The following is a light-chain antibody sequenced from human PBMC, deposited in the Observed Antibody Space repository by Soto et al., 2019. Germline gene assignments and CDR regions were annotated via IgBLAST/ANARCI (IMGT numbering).Light chain of an antibody. V-gene: IGLV2-14*01. CDR2: DVS. J-gene: IGLJ2*01. CDR3: RSNTSSNTLVG. Sequence: QSALTQPASVSGSPGQSITISCTGTSSDVGGYNYVSWYQQHPGKAPKLMIYDVSNRPSGVSNRFSSSKSGNTASLTISGLQAEDEADYYCRSNTSSNTLVGFGGGNKLTVL. CDR1: SSDVGGYNY.